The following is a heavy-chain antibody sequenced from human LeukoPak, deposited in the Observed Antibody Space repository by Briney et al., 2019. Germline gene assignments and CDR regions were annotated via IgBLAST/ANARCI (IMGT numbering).Heavy chain of an antibody. Sequence: PGRSLRLSCAASGFTFDDYAMHWVRQAPGKGLEWVSGISWNSGSIGYADSVKGRFTISRDNAKNSLYLQMNSLRAEDTALYYCAKDPLAVAGPFSAFDIWGQGTMVTVSS. CDR3: AKDPLAVAGPFSAFDI. V-gene: IGHV3-9*01. D-gene: IGHD6-19*01. CDR2: ISWNSGSI. CDR1: GFTFDDYA. J-gene: IGHJ3*02.